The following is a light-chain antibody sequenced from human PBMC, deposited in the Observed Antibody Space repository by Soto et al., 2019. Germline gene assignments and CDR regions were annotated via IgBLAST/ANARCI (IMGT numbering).Light chain of an antibody. Sequence: QPVLTQSSSASASLGSSVKLTCTMSSGHLSYIIAWHQQQPGKAPRYLMKLEGSGSYNKGSEDPDRFSGSSSGADRYRTIFNLQCDDEADYYCETGDSNTWVFGGGTQLTVL. CDR3: ETGDSNTWV. CDR2: LEGSGSY. V-gene: IGLV4-60*02. CDR1: SGHLSYI. J-gene: IGLJ3*02.